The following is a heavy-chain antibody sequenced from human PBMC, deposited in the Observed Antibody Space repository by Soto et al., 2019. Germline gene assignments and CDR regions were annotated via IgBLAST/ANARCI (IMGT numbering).Heavy chain of an antibody. Sequence: GESLKISCTGSGYSFTSYWIGWVRQMPGKGLEWMGIIYPGDSGTRYSPSFQGQVTISADTSISTAYLQWSSLKASDTAMYYCARIPKLGYYYYGMDVWGQGTTFTVSS. CDR2: IYPGDSGT. V-gene: IGHV5-51*01. J-gene: IGHJ6*02. CDR3: ARIPKLGYYYYGMDV. D-gene: IGHD7-27*01. CDR1: GYSFTSYW.